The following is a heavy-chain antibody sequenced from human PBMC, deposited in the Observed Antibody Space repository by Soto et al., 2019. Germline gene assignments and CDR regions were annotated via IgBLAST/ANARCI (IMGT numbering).Heavy chain of an antibody. CDR1: GGSFSGYY. Sequence: QVQLQQWGAGLLKPSETLSLTCAVYGGSFSGYYWSWIRQPPGKGLEWIGEINHSGSTNYNPSLTSRVTISVDTSKNQFSLKLSSVTAADTAVYYCATRRSSGWYVRDYWGQGTLVTVSS. V-gene: IGHV4-34*01. D-gene: IGHD6-19*01. J-gene: IGHJ4*02. CDR3: ATRRSSGWYVRDY. CDR2: INHSGST.